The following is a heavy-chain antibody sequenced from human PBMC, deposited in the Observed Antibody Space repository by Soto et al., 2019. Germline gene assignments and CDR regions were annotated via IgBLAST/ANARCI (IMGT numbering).Heavy chain of an antibody. CDR3: AGGYCTRTSCHDYDN. CDR2: FDPEDGET. V-gene: IGHV1-24*01. Sequence: ASVKVSCKVSGYTLSELAIQWVRQSPGKGLEWMGGFDPEDGETFYAQKFQGRVTMTEDTSTDTAYMELRSLRSEDTAVYYCAGGYCTRTSCHDYDNWGQGTLVTVSS. J-gene: IGHJ4*02. CDR1: GYTLSELA. D-gene: IGHD2-2*01.